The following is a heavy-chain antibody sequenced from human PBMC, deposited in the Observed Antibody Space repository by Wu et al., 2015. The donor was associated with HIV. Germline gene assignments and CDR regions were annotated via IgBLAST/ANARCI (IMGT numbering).Heavy chain of an antibody. V-gene: IGHV1-18*01. CDR3: ARDYSGGGLLWFGELATPFFDP. Sequence: QVQLVQSGAEVKKPGASVKVSCKASGYTFTSYGISWVRQAPGQGLEWMGWISAYNGNTNYAQKLQGRVTMTTDTSTSTAYMELRSLRSDDTAVYYCARDYSGGGLLWFGELATPFFDPWGQGTLVTVSS. CDR2: ISAYNGNT. CDR1: GYTFTSYG. D-gene: IGHD3-10*01. J-gene: IGHJ5*02.